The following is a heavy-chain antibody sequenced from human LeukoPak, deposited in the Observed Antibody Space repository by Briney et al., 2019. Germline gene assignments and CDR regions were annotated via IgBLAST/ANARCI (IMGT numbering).Heavy chain of an antibody. CDR1: GGSITSSY. Sequence: PSETLSLTCTVSGGSITSSYWNWIRRPAGRGLEWIGRLSSSGTTYNPSLKSRVTMSLDTSKNQFSLRLRSVTAADTAVYYCARDQGIGVYWYWYFDLWGRGTLITVSS. CDR3: ARDQGIGVYWYWYFDL. D-gene: IGHD2-8*02. V-gene: IGHV4-4*07. CDR2: LSSSGTT. J-gene: IGHJ2*01.